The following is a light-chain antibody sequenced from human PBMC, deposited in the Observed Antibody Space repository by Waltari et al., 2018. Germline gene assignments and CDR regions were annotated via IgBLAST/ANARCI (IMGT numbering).Light chain of an antibody. CDR2: WAS. CDR3: QQYYSTPPIT. Sequence: DIVMTQSPDSLAVSLGERATINCKSSQSVLYGATNKNYLAWYQQKPGQPPKLLIYWASTRQSGVPDRFSGSGSGTHFTLTITSLQAEDVAVYYCQQYYSTPPITFGQG. J-gene: IGKJ5*01. CDR1: QSVLYGATNKNY. V-gene: IGKV4-1*01.